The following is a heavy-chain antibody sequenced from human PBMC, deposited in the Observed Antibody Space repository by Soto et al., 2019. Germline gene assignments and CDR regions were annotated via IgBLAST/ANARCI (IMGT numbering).Heavy chain of an antibody. Sequence: GGSLRLSCAASGLTFSSYSMNWVRQAPGKGLEWVSYISSSSSTIYYADSVKGRFTISRDNAKNSLYLQMNSLRDEDTAVYYCARTSPTITMVRGVLAAFDYWGQGTLVTVSS. CDR2: ISSSSSTI. D-gene: IGHD3-10*01. J-gene: IGHJ4*02. CDR3: ARTSPTITMVRGVLAAFDY. V-gene: IGHV3-48*02. CDR1: GLTFSSYS.